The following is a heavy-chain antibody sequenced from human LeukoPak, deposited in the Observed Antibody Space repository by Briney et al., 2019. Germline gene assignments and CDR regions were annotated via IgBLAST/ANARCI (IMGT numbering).Heavy chain of an antibody. V-gene: IGHV3-23*01. D-gene: IGHD3-10*01. Sequence: QPGGSLRLPCAASGFTFSSYWMSWVRQAPGKGLEWVSAISGSGGSTYYADSVKGRFTISRDNSKNTLYLQMNSLRAEDTAVYYCAKDILLWFGELFGNPLDWFDPWGQGTLVTVSS. CDR3: AKDILLWFGELFGNPLDWFDP. CDR1: GFTFSSYW. CDR2: ISGSGGST. J-gene: IGHJ5*02.